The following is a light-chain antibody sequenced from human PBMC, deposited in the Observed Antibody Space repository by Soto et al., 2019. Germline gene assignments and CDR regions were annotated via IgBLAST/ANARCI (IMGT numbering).Light chain of an antibody. CDR2: DAS. CDR3: HQRSNWLFT. J-gene: IGKJ3*01. Sequence: EIVLTQSPATLSLSPGERATLSCRASQSVSSSLAWYQQKPGQAPRLLIYDASNRATSIPARFSGSGSGTDFTLTISSLEPEDFAVYYCHQRSNWLFTFGPGTKVDIK. V-gene: IGKV3-11*01. CDR1: QSVSSS.